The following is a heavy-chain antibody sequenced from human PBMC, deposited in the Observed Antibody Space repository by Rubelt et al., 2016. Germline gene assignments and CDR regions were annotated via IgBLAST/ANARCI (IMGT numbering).Heavy chain of an antibody. CDR2: INAGNGNT. Sequence: QVQLVQSGAEVKKPGASVKVSCKASGYTFTSYAMHWVRQAPGQRLEWMGLINAGNGNTKYSQTFQGRVTITRDTSASTAYMERSSLRSEDTAVYYCARAQRIRLLMVYAPTFDYWGQGTLVTVSS. V-gene: IGHV1-3*01. D-gene: IGHD2-8*01. CDR1: GYTFTSYA. J-gene: IGHJ4*02. CDR3: ARAQRIRLLMVYAPTFDY.